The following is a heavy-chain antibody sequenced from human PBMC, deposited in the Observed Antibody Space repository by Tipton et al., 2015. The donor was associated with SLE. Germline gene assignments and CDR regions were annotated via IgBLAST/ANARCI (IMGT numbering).Heavy chain of an antibody. V-gene: IGHV4-38-2*01. D-gene: IGHD6-19*01. CDR1: GYSISSGYY. CDR2: IYHSGST. J-gene: IGHJ4*02. Sequence: TLSLTCAVSGYSISSGYYWGWIRQPPGKGLEWIGSIYHSGSTYYNPSLKSRVTISVDTSKNQFSLKLSSVTAADTAVYYCARGRWLESLDYWGQGTRVTVAS. CDR3: ARGRWLESLDY.